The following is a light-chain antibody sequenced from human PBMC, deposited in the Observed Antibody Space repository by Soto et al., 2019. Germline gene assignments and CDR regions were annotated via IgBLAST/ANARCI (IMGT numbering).Light chain of an antibody. V-gene: IGLV2-14*03. J-gene: IGLJ2*01. CDR2: DVS. CDR3: SSYTTYSSLVV. CDR1: SSDVGNYNY. Sequence: QSVLTQPASVSGSPGQSITISCTGASSDVGNYNYVSWYQHHPGTAPKLMIYDVSNRPSGVSNRFSGSKSGYTASLTISGLPAEDEAEYYCSSYTTYSSLVVFGGGTKLTVL.